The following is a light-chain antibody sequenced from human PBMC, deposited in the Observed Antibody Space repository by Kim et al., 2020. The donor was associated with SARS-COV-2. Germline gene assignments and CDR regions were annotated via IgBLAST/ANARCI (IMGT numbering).Light chain of an antibody. CDR2: DVR. Sequence: GQAITISCSGTSADIGNYNSVSWYQQHPGEAPRLMIYDVRDRPSGVSTRFSGSKSANMASLTISGLQSEDEADYYCSSSADNLNYVFGSGTQVTVL. V-gene: IGLV2-14*03. J-gene: IGLJ1*01. CDR3: SSSADNLNYV. CDR1: SADIGNYNS.